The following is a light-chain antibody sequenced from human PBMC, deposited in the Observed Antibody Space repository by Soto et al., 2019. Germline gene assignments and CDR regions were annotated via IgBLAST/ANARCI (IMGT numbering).Light chain of an antibody. CDR2: GAS. Sequence: EIVLTQSPGTLSLSPGERATLSCRASQSVSSSYLAWYQQKPGQAPRLLINGASSRATGIPDRFSGSGSGTDFTLTISRLEPEDFAVYYCQQYGSSPFTFGPGTKVDI. CDR1: QSVSSSY. J-gene: IGKJ3*01. V-gene: IGKV3-20*01. CDR3: QQYGSSPFT.